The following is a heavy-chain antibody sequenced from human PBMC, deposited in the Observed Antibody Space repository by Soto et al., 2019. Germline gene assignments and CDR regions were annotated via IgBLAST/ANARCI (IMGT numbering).Heavy chain of an antibody. CDR2: INHVGGT. Sequence: SETLSLTCAVYGGFLSESYWTWIRQPPGKGLEWIGEINHVGGTNYNPSLKSRVTMSVDTPQNQFSLRLISVTAADTAMYFCVRIRYQLPSSVLWLDPWGQGXPVTVSS. V-gene: IGHV4-34*01. J-gene: IGHJ5*02. CDR3: VRIRYQLPSSVLWLDP. D-gene: IGHD3-16*01. CDR1: GGFLSESY.